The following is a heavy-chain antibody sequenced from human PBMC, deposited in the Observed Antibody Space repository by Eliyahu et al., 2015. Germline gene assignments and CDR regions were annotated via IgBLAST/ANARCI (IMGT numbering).Heavy chain of an antibody. V-gene: IGHV3-66*02. CDR2: IYGGGNT. CDR1: GFTVSXNY. J-gene: IGHJ4*02. D-gene: IGHD1-26*01. Sequence: EVQLVESGGTLVQPGGSLRLSCAASGFTVSXNYMXWVRQAPGKGLEWVSVIYGGGNTYYTDSVKGRFTISTDDSKNTVYLQMDRLTTEDTAVYYCARGYSGSLSFDYWGRGTLVTVSS. CDR3: ARGYSGSLSFDY.